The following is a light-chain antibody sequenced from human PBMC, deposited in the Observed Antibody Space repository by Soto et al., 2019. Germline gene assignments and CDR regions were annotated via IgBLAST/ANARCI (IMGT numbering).Light chain of an antibody. V-gene: IGKV3-20*01. Sequence: EIVLTQSPATLSSFPGDRVTLSCRASQYINTRLAWYQHRPGQAPRLLIYGASSRATGIPDRFSGSGSGTDFTLTISRLEPEDFAVYYCQQYNSSPRTFGQGTKVDI. CDR1: QYINTR. J-gene: IGKJ1*01. CDR2: GAS. CDR3: QQYNSSPRT.